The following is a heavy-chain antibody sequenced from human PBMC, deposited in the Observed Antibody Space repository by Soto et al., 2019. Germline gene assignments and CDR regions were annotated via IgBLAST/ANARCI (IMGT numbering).Heavy chain of an antibody. V-gene: IGHV1-69*13. D-gene: IGHD2-15*01. Sequence: GASVKVSCKASGGTFSSYAISWVRQAPGQGLEWMGGIIPIFGTANYAQKFQGRVTITADESTSTAYMELSSLRSEDTAVSYCASEHGGNIENRNHDSFDIWGQGTMVTVSS. CDR1: GGTFSSYA. J-gene: IGHJ3*02. CDR2: IIPIFGTA. CDR3: ASEHGGNIENRNHDSFDI.